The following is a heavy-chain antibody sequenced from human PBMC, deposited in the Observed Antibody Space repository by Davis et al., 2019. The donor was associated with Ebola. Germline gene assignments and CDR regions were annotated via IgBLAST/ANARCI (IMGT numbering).Heavy chain of an antibody. D-gene: IGHD4-17*01. J-gene: IGHJ4*02. CDR1: GGSISSSSYY. Sequence: SETLSLTCTVSGGSISSSSYYWGWIRQPPGKGLEWIGEINHSGSTNYNPSLKSRVTISVDTSKNQFSLKLSSVTAADTAVYYCARFWGYGDYVLDYWGQGTLVTVSS. V-gene: IGHV4-39*07. CDR3: ARFWGYGDYVLDY. CDR2: INHSGST.